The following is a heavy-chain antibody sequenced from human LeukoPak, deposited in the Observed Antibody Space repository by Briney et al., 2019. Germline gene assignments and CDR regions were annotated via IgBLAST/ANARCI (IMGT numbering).Heavy chain of an antibody. CDR3: AKNSGSYYWVDF. CDR2: IYSGGST. CDR1: GFTVSSNY. D-gene: IGHD1-26*01. Sequence: GGSLRLSCAASGFTVSSNYMSWVRQAPGKGLESVSVIYSGGSTYYADSVKGRFTISRDNSKNTLYLQMNSLRAEDTAVYYCAKNSGSYYWVDFRGQGTLVTVSS. V-gene: IGHV3-53*01. J-gene: IGHJ4*02.